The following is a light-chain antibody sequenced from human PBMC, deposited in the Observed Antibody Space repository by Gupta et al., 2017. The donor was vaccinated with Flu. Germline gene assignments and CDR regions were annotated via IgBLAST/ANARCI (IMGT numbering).Light chain of an antibody. J-gene: IGKJ1*01. Sequence: EIVLTQSPGTLSLSPGERATLSCRASQSVSSNSLAWYQQKPGQAPRLLIYGPSSRATGIPDRFSGSGSGTDFTLIISRLEPEDFAVYYCQQYGTSPQTFGQGTKVEIK. V-gene: IGKV3-20*01. CDR3: QQYGTSPQT. CDR1: QSVSSNS. CDR2: GPS.